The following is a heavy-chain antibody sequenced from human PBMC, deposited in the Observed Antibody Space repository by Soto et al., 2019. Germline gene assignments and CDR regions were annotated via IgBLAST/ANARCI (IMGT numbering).Heavy chain of an antibody. CDR1: GFTFSDPY. CDR3: VSGAQAY. CDR2: IRDRVHVYTT. J-gene: IGHJ4*02. Sequence: EVYLVESGGGLVQPGGSLRLSCAASGFTFSDPYFSWVRQAPGKGLEWVGRIRDRVHVYTTDYAESVRGRCTTSRDDSRNSLYRQMHSLTTVDTAVYYSVSGAQAYWGQGVLITVSS. V-gene: IGHV3-72*01.